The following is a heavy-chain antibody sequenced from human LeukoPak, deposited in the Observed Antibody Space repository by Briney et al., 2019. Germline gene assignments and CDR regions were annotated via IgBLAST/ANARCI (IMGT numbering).Heavy chain of an antibody. J-gene: IGHJ6*03. CDR2: IYTSGST. Sequence: SETLSLTCTVSGGSISSGSYYWSWIRQPAGKGLEWIGRIYTSGSTNYNPSLKSRVTISVDTSKNQFSLKLSSVTAADTAVYYCARAGGDYYYYMDVWGKGTTVTVSS. D-gene: IGHD1-26*01. CDR1: GGSISSGSYY. V-gene: IGHV4-61*02. CDR3: ARAGGDYYYYMDV.